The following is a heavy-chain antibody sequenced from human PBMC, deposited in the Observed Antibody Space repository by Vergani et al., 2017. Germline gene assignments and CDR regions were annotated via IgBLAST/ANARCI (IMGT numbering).Heavy chain of an antibody. J-gene: IGHJ4*02. V-gene: IGHV4-34*01. CDR3: ARGSRYCSSTSCYLEFDY. D-gene: IGHD2-2*01. CDR1: GGSFSGYY. Sequence: QVQLQESGPGLVKPSETLSLTCAVYGGSFSGYYWSWIRQPPGKGLEWIGEINHSGSTNYNPSLKSRVTISVDTSKNQFSLKLSSVTAADTAVYYCARGSRYCSSTSCYLEFDYWGQGTLVTVSS. CDR2: INHSGST.